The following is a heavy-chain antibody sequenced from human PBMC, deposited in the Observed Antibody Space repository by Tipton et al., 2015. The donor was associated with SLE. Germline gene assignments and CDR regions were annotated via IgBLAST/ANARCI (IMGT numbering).Heavy chain of an antibody. V-gene: IGHV3-30-3*01. CDR2: ISYDGSNK. CDR1: GFTFSSYA. Sequence: SLRLSCAASGFTFSSYAMHWVRQAPGKGLEWVAVISYDGSNKYYADSVRGRFTVSRDTSKNTLYLQMDSLRVEDTAVYYCAKGGSSWGYYYGMDVWGQGTTVTVSS. D-gene: IGHD6-13*01. J-gene: IGHJ6*02. CDR3: AKGGSSWGYYYGMDV.